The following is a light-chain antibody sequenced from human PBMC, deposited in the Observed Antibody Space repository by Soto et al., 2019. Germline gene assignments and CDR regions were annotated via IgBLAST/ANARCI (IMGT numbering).Light chain of an antibody. V-gene: IGLV2-8*01. J-gene: IGLJ1*01. CDR1: SRDIGAYIY. Sequence: SVLTQPPSASVSPGQSVTMSCTGTSRDIGAYIYVSWYQQPPGKAPKLMISEVSRRPSGVPERFSGSKSGNTASLTVSGLQADDEAHYYCSSYAGSNNFVFGTGTKVTVL. CDR2: EVS. CDR3: SSYAGSNNFV.